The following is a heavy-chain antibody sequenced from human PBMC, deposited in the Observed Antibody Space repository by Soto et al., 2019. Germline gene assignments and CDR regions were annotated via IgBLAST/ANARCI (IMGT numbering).Heavy chain of an antibody. Sequence: ASVKVSCKASGFTFTSSAMQWVRQARGQRLEWIGWIVVGSGNTNYAQKFQERVTITRDMSTSTAYMELSSLRSEDTAVYYCAASRSFGLVVAASGPMLDWGQGTLVTVSS. CDR3: AASRSFGLVVAASGPMLD. CDR2: IVVGSGNT. J-gene: IGHJ4*02. D-gene: IGHD2-15*01. CDR1: GFTFTSSA. V-gene: IGHV1-58*02.